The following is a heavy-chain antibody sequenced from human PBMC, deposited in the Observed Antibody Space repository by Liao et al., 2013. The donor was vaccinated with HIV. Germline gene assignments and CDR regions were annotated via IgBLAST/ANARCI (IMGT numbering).Heavy chain of an antibody. V-gene: IGHV4-61*02. CDR2: IYASGNT. D-gene: IGHD3-10*01. Sequence: QVQLQESGPGLVKPSQTLSLTCTVSGGSISSGSYYWSWIRQPAGKGLEWIGRIYASGNTDYNPSLKSRLTMSVDTSNNQFSLRLTSVTAADTAVYYCARRKVGSDAFDIWGQGTMVIVSS. J-gene: IGHJ3*02. CDR3: ARRKVGSDAFDI. CDR1: GGSISSGSYY.